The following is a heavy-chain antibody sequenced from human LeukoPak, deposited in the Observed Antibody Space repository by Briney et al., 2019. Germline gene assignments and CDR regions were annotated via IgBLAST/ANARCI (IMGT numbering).Heavy chain of an antibody. CDR2: FDPEDGET. V-gene: IGHV1-24*01. J-gene: IGHJ4*02. CDR3: ATDIVGATTEGGYLERDY. CDR1: GYTVTESA. Sequence: ASVKVSCKVSGYTVTESAIHWVRQAPGRGLEWMGGFDPEDGETIYAQKFQGRVTMTEDTSTDTAYMELSSLRSEDTAVYYCATDIVGATTEGGYLERDYWGQGTLVTVSS. D-gene: IGHD1-26*01.